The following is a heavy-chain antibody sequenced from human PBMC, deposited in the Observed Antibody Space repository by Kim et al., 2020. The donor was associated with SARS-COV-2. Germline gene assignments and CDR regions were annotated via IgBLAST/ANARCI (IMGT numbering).Heavy chain of an antibody. D-gene: IGHD5-18*01. CDR3: ARDRKGYSYGPGSYYYYGMDV. CDR2: IGTAGDT. Sequence: GGSLRLSCAASGFTFSSYDMHWVRQATGKGLEWVSAIGTAGDTYYPGSVKGRFTISRENAKNSLYLQMNSLRAGDTAVYYCARDRKGYSYGPGSYYYYGMDVWGQGTTVTVSS. V-gene: IGHV3-13*04. CDR1: GFTFSSYD. J-gene: IGHJ6*02.